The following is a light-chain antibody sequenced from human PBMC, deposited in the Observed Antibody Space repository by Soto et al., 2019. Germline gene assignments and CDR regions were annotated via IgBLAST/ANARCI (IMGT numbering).Light chain of an antibody. CDR3: GTWDTSLTVYA. V-gene: IGLV1-51*02. CDR1: SSNIENNY. CDR2: EDN. J-gene: IGLJ1*01. Sequence: QSVLTQPPSVSAAPGQKVTISCSGSSSNIENNYVSWYQQLPGTAPKLLIYEDNKRPSGIPDRFSGSKSGTSATLGITGHQTGDEAVYYGGTWDTSLTVYASGGGTKFTVL.